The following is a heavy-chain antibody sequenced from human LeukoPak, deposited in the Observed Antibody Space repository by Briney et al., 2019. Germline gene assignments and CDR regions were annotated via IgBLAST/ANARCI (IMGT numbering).Heavy chain of an antibody. Sequence: PGGTLRLSCAASGFTFSSYSMNWVRQAPGKGLEWVSSISTSSSYIHYADSVKGRFTISRDNAKNSLYLQMNSLRAEDTAVYYCARGTLNIPGEHGAFDYWGQGTLVTVSS. CDR2: ISTSSSYI. J-gene: IGHJ4*02. V-gene: IGHV3-21*01. D-gene: IGHD1-14*01. CDR1: GFTFSSYS. CDR3: ARGTLNIPGEHGAFDY.